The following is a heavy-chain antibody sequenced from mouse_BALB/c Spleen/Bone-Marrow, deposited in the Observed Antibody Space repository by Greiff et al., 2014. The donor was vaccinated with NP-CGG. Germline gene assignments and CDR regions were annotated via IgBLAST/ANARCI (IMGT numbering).Heavy chain of an antibody. CDR2: IWAGGST. Sequence: VQLVESGPGLVSPSQSLSITCTVSGFSFTSYGVHWVRQPPGKGLEWLGVIWAGGSTNYNSALMSRLSISKDNSNSQVFLKMNILQTDDTGVNYCASVDLWYFDVRDAGTTVTSSS. CDR1: GFSFTSYG. V-gene: IGHV2-9*02. CDR3: ASVDLWYFDV. J-gene: IGHJ1*01.